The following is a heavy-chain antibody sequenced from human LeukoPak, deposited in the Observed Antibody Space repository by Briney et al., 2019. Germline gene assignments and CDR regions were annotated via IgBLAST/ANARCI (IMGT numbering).Heavy chain of an antibody. CDR1: GGTFSSYA. J-gene: IGHJ3*02. D-gene: IGHD1-26*01. CDR3: ARAPDMGDAFDI. V-gene: IGHV1-69*01. CDR2: IIPIFGTA. Sequence: SVKVSCKASGGTFSSYAISWVRQAPGQGLEWMGGIIPIFGTANYAQKYQGRVTITADESTSTAYMELSSLRSEDTAVYYCARAPDMGDAFDIWGQGTMVTVSS.